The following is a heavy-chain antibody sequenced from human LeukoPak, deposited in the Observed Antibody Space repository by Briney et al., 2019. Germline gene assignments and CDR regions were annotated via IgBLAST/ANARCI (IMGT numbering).Heavy chain of an antibody. CDR1: GGSISSGGYY. CDR2: IYYSGST. Sequence: SETLSPTCTVSGGSISSGGYYWSWIRQHPGKGLEWIGYIYYSGSTYYNPSLKSRVTISVDTSKNQFSLKLSSVTAADTAVYYCARDKNSYYMDVWGKGTTVTVSS. D-gene: IGHD1/OR15-1a*01. J-gene: IGHJ6*03. CDR3: ARDKNSYYMDV. V-gene: IGHV4-31*03.